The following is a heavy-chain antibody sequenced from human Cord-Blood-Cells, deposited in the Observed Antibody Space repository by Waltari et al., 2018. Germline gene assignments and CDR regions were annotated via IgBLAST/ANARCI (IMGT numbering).Heavy chain of an antibody. CDR1: GGSISSSSYY. CDR3: ARHLSSSWSVFDY. V-gene: IGHV4-39*01. J-gene: IGHJ4*02. Sequence: QLQLQESGPGLVKPSETLSLTCTVSGGSISSSSYYWGWIRQPPGKGLEWIGSIYYRGRTYYNPSLKSRVTISVDTSKNQFSLKLSSVTAADTAVYYCARHLSSSWSVFDYWGQGTLVTVSS. CDR2: IYYRGRT. D-gene: IGHD6-13*01.